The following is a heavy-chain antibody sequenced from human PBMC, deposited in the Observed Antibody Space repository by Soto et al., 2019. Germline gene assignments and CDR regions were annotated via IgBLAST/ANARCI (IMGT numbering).Heavy chain of an antibody. CDR1: GGSISPFY. V-gene: IGHV4-59*01. J-gene: IGHJ4*02. CDR3: ARVGGVAARAFDY. CDR2: LYYSGNT. Sequence: SETLSLTCTVSGGSISPFYWSWVRQPPGKGLEWIGYLYYSGNTNYNPSLKSRVTISVDASKNQVSLRLTSVTAADTAVYYCARVGGVAARAFDYWGQGTVVTVSS. D-gene: IGHD2-15*01.